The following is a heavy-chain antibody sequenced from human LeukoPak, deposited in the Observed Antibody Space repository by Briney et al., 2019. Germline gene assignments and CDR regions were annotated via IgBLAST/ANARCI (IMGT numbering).Heavy chain of an antibody. CDR3: TTKVIRGNSGDDYDD. V-gene: IGHV3-30*03. CDR1: GVTFSSYG. CDR2: ISSDGNDK. Sequence: AGGSLRLSCAAFGVTFSSYGMHWVRQAPGKGLEWVALISSDGNDKLYGDSVKGRFTISRDDCKSTLYLQMNSLRAEDTAVYYCTTKVIRGNSGDDYDDWGQGTLVTVSS. J-gene: IGHJ4*02. D-gene: IGHD5-12*01.